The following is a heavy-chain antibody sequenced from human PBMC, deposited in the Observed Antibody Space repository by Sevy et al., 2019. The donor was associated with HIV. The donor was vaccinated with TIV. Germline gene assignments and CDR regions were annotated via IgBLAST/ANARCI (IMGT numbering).Heavy chain of an antibody. CDR2: LIGGGSRT. D-gene: IGHD2-8*02. J-gene: IGHJ6*02. Sequence: GGSLRLSCAASGFPFSNFAMSWVRQAPGKGLEWVSTLIGGGSRTYSADSVTGRFIISRDNSRNPLYLRMNSLRAEDTAIYYCAKRRVQSGLSGGGANYGMDVCGRGTTVTVSS. CDR3: AKRRVQSGLSGGGANYGMDV. V-gene: IGHV3-23*01. CDR1: GFPFSNFA.